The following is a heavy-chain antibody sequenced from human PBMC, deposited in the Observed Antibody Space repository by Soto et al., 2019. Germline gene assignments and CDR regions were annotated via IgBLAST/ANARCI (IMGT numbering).Heavy chain of an antibody. CDR1: GFTFSSYA. D-gene: IGHD4-4*01. CDR2: ISGSGGST. V-gene: IGHV3-23*01. J-gene: IGHJ4*02. CDR3: AKSTSYSNWHYFDY. Sequence: GGSLRLSCAASGFTFSSYAVSWVRQAPGKGLEWVSGISGSGGSTNYADSVKGRFTISRDNSKNTLFLQMNSLRAEDTAIYYCAKSTSYSNWHYFDYWGQGTLVTVSS.